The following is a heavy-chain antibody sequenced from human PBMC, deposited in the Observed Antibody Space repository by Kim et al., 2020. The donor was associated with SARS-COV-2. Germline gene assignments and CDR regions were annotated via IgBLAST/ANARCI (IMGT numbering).Heavy chain of an antibody. Sequence: QGRVTMTADESTSTAYMELSSLRSEDTAVYYCARVLYYDSSGYYLGAFDIWGQGTMVTVSS. D-gene: IGHD3-22*01. CDR3: ARVLYYDSSGYYLGAFDI. J-gene: IGHJ3*02. V-gene: IGHV1-69*01.